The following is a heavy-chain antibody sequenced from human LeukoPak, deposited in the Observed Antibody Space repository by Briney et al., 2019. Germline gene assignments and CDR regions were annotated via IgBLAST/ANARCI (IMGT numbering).Heavy chain of an antibody. CDR1: GGSISSSSYY. CDR3: ARRGASAAPGTYTFDY. Sequence: SETLSLTCTVSGGSISSSSYYWGWIRQPPGKGLEWIGSIYYSGSTYYNPSLKSRVTISVDTSKNQFSLKLSSVTAADTAVYYCARRGASAAPGTYTFDYWGQGTLVTVSS. CDR2: IYYSGST. V-gene: IGHV4-39*01. D-gene: IGHD6-13*01. J-gene: IGHJ4*02.